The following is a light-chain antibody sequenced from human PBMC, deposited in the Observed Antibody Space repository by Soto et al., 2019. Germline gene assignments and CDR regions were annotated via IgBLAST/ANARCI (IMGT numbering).Light chain of an antibody. CDR2: WAS. CDR1: QSVLYNSNNKNY. J-gene: IGKJ1*01. V-gene: IGKV4-1*01. CDR3: QQYYILPWT. Sequence: DIVMTQSPDSLAVSLGERATINCKSSQSVLYNSNNKNYLAWYQQKPGQPPKLLIYWASTRESGVPDRFSGSGSGTDFPLTISSLQAEDVAVYYCQQYYILPWTFGQGTKVEIK.